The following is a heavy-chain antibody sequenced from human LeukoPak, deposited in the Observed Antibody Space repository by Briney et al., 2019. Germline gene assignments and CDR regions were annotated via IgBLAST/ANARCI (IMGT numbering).Heavy chain of an antibody. Sequence: GGSLRLSCAASGFTFSSYGMHWVRQAPGKGLEWLAVIWYDGSNKYYADSVKGRFTISRDNSKNTLYLQMNSLRAEDTAVYYCAREDSRGEVDYWGQGTLVTVSS. CDR3: AREDSRGEVDY. CDR1: GFTFSSYG. D-gene: IGHD3-22*01. J-gene: IGHJ4*02. V-gene: IGHV3-33*01. CDR2: IWYDGSNK.